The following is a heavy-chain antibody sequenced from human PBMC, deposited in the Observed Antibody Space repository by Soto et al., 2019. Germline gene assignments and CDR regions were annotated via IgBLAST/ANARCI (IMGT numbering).Heavy chain of an antibody. CDR3: ATVMHAYGTNWVDS. CDR1: GASIRSGRYY. D-gene: IGHD3-16*01. Sequence: QVQLQESGPRLVKPSQTLSLTCSVSGASIRSGRYYWSWIRQSPGRGLEWIGYIYYTGTTPYNPAVRSRVTILLDNSKDQFSLTLTSVTAADTAIYYCATVMHAYGTNWVDSWGQGTQVTVSS. CDR2: IYYTGTT. J-gene: IGHJ5*01. V-gene: IGHV4-30-4*01.